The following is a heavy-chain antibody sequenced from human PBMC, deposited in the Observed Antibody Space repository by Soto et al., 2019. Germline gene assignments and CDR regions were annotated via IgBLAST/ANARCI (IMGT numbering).Heavy chain of an antibody. CDR3: ARGIGYTAIDF. J-gene: IGHJ4*01. D-gene: IGHD3-22*01. CDR2: IHESGKT. CDR1: GGSISTSY. Sequence: QVQLQESGPGLVKPSETLSLTCTVSGGSISTSYWSWIRQPPGKGLEWIGYIHESGKTNYNPSLKSRVATSVDTSKNQFSLRLSSVTAADTAIYYGARGIGYTAIDFWGQGTLVTVSS. V-gene: IGHV4-59*01.